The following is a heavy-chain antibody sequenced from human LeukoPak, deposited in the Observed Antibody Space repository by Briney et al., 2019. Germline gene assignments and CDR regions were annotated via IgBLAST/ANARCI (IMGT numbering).Heavy chain of an antibody. CDR1: GGTFSSYA. CDR3: ARAAGYYLDEYFQH. CDR2: IIPIFGTA. J-gene: IGHJ1*01. V-gene: IGHV1-69*05. Sequence: ASVKVSCKASGGTFSSYAISWVRQAPGQGLEWMGRIIPIFGTANYAQKFQGRVTITTDESTSTAYMELSSLRSEDTAVYYCARAAGYYLDEYFQHWGQGTLVTVSS. D-gene: IGHD3-9*01.